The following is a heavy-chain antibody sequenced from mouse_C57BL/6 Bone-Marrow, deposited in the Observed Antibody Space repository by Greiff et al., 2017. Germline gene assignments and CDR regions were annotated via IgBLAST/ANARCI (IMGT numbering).Heavy chain of an antibody. V-gene: IGHV5-6*01. CDR3: ARLGDY. CDR1: GFTFSSYG. Sequence: EVKLVESGGDLVKPGGSLKLSCAASGFTFSSYGMSWVRQTPDKRLEWVAYISSGGSYTYYPDSVKGRFTISRDNAKNTLYLQMSSLKSEDTAMXYCARLGDYWGQGASVTVSS. CDR2: ISSGGSYT. D-gene: IGHD3-3*01. J-gene: IGHJ4*01.